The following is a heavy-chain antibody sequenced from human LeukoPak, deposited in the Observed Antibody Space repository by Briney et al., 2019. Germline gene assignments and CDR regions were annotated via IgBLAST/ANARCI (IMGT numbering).Heavy chain of an antibody. D-gene: IGHD2-2*01. CDR2: IYPGDSDT. Sequence: GESLKISCKGSGYSFTSYWIGWVRQMPGKGLEWMGIIYPGDSDTRYSPSFQGQVTISADKSISTAYLQWSSLKASDTAMYYCARRKVEVPAAQYYFDYWGQGTLVTVSS. CDR1: GYSFTSYW. CDR3: ARRKVEVPAAQYYFDY. V-gene: IGHV5-51*01. J-gene: IGHJ4*02.